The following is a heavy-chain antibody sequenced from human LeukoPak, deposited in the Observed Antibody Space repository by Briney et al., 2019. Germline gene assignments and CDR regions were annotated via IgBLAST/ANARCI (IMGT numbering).Heavy chain of an antibody. J-gene: IGHJ6*02. V-gene: IGHV3-30-3*01. CDR1: GFTFSEYA. Sequence: GGSLRLSCAASGFTFSEYAMHWVRQAPGKGLEWVAVISYDGSNKYYADSVKGRFTISRDNSKNTLYLQMNSLRAEDTAVYYCAKDSGGVYYYYYGMDVWGQGTTVTVSS. CDR2: ISYDGSNK. CDR3: AKDSGGVYYYYYGMDV. D-gene: IGHD2-8*02.